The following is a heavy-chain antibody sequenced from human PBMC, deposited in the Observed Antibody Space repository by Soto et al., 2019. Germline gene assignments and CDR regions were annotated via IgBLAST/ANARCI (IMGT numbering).Heavy chain of an antibody. CDR2: IIPILGIA. CDR1: GGTFSSYT. Sequence: QVQLVQSGAEVKKPGSSVKVSCKASGGTFSSYTISWVRQAPGQGLEWMGRIIPILGIANYAQKFQGRVTITADKSTSTAYMQLSTLRSDATAVYYSASRYESSDYWGQGTLVTVSS. J-gene: IGHJ4*02. V-gene: IGHV1-69*02. CDR3: ASRYESSDY. D-gene: IGHD3-22*01.